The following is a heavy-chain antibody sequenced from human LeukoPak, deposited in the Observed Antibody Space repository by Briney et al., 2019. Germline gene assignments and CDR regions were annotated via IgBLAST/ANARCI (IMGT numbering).Heavy chain of an antibody. Sequence: PGGSLRLSCAASGFTFSSYSMDWVRQAPGKGLEWVASISSSGSRYYGDSVKGRFTISRDNAKNTLYLQMNSLRAGDTAVYYCARGLGVVVVAANYYFDYWGQGTLVTVSS. V-gene: IGHV3-21*06. D-gene: IGHD2-15*01. J-gene: IGHJ4*02. CDR2: ISSSGSR. CDR1: GFTFSSYS. CDR3: ARGLGVVVVAANYYFDY.